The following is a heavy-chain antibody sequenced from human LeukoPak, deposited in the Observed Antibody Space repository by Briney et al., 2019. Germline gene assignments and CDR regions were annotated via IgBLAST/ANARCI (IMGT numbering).Heavy chain of an antibody. J-gene: IGHJ4*02. CDR2: IYYSGST. CDR3: ARGILWFGELLPPYYFDY. Sequence: SETLSLTCAVYSGSFSSYYWSWIRQPPGKGLGWIGYIYYSGSTNYNPSLKSRVTISVDTSKNQFSLKLSSVTAADTAVYYCARGILWFGELLPPYYFDYWGQGTLVTVSS. D-gene: IGHD3-10*01. CDR1: SGSFSSYY. V-gene: IGHV4-59*01.